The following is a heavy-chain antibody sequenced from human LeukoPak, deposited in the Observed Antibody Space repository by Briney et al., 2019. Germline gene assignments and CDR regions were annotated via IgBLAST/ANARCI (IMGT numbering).Heavy chain of an antibody. CDR1: GFTFSSYA. J-gene: IGHJ6*02. D-gene: IGHD2-2*01. CDR3: ARGVYQPTYCSSTSCYYYYYGMDV. V-gene: IGHV3-30-3*01. CDR2: ISYDGSNK. Sequence: GGSLRLSCAASGFTFSSYAMHWVRQAPGKGLEWVAVISYDGSNKYYADSVKGRFTISRDNSKNTQYLQMNSLRAEDTAVYYCARGVYQPTYCSSTSCYYYYYGMDVWGQGTTVTVSS.